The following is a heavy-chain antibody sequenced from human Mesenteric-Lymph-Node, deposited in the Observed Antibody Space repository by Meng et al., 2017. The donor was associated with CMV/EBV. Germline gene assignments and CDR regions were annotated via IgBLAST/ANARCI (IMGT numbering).Heavy chain of an antibody. V-gene: IGHV1-3*01. CDR2: INAGNGNT. CDR1: GYTFTCYA. CDR3: ARSPGTISGGY. Sequence: SLKALGYTFTCYAMHWVRQAPGQRLEWMGWINAGNGNTKYSQKFQGRVTITRDTSASTAYMELSSLRSEDTAVYYCARSPGTISGGYWGQGTLVTVSS. J-gene: IGHJ4*02. D-gene: IGHD3-3*01.